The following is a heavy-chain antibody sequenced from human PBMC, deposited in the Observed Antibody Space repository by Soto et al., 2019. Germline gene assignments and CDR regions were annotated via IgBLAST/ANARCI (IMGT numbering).Heavy chain of an antibody. J-gene: IGHJ4*02. V-gene: IGHV3-15*01. D-gene: IGHD1-20*01. CDR3: VLPYNWNDVDC. CDR2: IKSKSDGGAT. Sequence: PGGSLRLSCAASGFTLSNAWMIWVRQAPGKGLEWVGRIKSKSDGGATDFAAPLKGRFSISRDDSKNMLYLDMNTLQTEDTAVYYCVLPYNWNDVDCWGQGTQVTVSS. CDR1: GFTLSNAW.